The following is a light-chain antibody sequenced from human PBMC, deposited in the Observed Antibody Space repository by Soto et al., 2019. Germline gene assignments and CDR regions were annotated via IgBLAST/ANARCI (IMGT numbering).Light chain of an antibody. J-gene: IGKJ2*01. CDR1: QSVSSN. CDR2: GAS. V-gene: IGKV3-15*01. CDR3: QQYNNWPPYT. Sequence: EIVMTQSPATLSVSPGERATLSCRASQSVSSNLAWYQQKPGQAPRLLIYGASTRATGITARFSGSGSGTAFTLTISSLRSEDFAVYYCQQYNNWPPYTFGQGTKLEIK.